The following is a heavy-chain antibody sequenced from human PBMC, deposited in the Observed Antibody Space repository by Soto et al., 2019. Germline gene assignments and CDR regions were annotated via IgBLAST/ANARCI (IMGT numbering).Heavy chain of an antibody. CDR1: GGSVSSGSYY. D-gene: IGHD2-2*01. J-gene: IGHJ4*02. Sequence: PSETLSLTCTVSGGSVSSGSYYWSWIRQPPGKGLEWIGYIYYSGSTNYNPSPKSRVTISVDTSKNQFSLKLSSVTAADTAVYYCARDSAGYCSSTSCYDHYYFDYWGQGTLVTVSS. CDR2: IYYSGST. CDR3: ARDSAGYCSSTSCYDHYYFDY. V-gene: IGHV4-61*01.